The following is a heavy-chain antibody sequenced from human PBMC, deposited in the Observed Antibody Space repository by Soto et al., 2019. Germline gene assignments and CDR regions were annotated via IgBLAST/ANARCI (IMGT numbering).Heavy chain of an antibody. CDR2: IIPIFGTA. D-gene: IGHD3-10*01. Sequence: QVQLVQSGAEVKKPGSSVKVSCKASGGTFSSYAISWVRQAPGQGLEWMGGIIPIFGTANCAQKFQGRVTITADESTSTAYMELSSLRSEDTAVYYCARHYGSGSYYNGDPNWFDPWGQGTLVTVSS. V-gene: IGHV1-69*01. CDR1: GGTFSSYA. J-gene: IGHJ5*02. CDR3: ARHYGSGSYYNGDPNWFDP.